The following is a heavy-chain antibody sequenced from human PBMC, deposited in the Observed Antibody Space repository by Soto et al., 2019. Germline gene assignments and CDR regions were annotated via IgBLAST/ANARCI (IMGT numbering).Heavy chain of an antibody. J-gene: IGHJ4*02. CDR1: GYTFTSYG. Sequence: ASVKVSCKASGYTFTSYGISWVRQAPGQGLEWMGWISAYNGNTNYAQKLQGRVTMTTDTSTSTAYMELRSLRSDDTAVYYCAREGYYYDSSGYYPYFDYWGQGTLVTVSS. V-gene: IGHV1-18*01. CDR2: ISAYNGNT. CDR3: AREGYYYDSSGYYPYFDY. D-gene: IGHD3-22*01.